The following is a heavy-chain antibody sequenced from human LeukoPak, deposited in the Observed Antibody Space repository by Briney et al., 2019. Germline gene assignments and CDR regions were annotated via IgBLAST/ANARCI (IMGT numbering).Heavy chain of an antibody. J-gene: IGHJ4*02. D-gene: IGHD2-2*01. Sequence: GGSLRLSCAVSGLTFNNYAMSWVRQAPGKGLEWVSGICGRCASKYYADSVKGRFTISRDNSKNTLYLQMNSLRAEDTAVYYCAKGVVVAPDVTPFDYWGQGTLVTVSS. V-gene: IGHV3-23*01. CDR3: AKGVVVAPDVTPFDY. CDR1: GLTFNNYA. CDR2: ICGRCASK.